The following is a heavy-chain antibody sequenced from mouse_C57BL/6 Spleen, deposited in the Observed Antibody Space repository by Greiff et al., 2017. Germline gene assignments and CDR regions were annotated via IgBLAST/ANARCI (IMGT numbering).Heavy chain of an antibody. CDR1: GYTFTGYY. CDR3: ARGGGTWFAY. Sequence: VQLQQSGPELVKPGASVKISCKASGYTFTGYYMNWVKQSPEKSLEWIGEINPSTGGTTYKQKFKAKATLTVDKSSSTAYMQLKSLTSEDSAVYYCARGGGTWFAYWGQGTLVTVSA. V-gene: IGHV1-42*01. CDR2: INPSTGGT. J-gene: IGHJ3*01.